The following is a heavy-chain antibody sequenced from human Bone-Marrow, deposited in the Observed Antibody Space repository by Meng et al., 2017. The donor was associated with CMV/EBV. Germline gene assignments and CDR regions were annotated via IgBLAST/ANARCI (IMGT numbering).Heavy chain of an antibody. D-gene: IGHD3-22*01. CDR2: ISSSSSYI. CDR1: GFTFSSYS. CDR3: ARIVVITDYYYYGMDV. Sequence: LSLTCAASGFTFSSYSMNWVRQAPGKGLEWVSSISSSSSYIYYADSVKGRFTISRDNAKNSLYLQMNSLRAEDTAVYYCARIVVITDYYYYGMDVWGQGTTVTVSS. V-gene: IGHV3-21*01. J-gene: IGHJ6*02.